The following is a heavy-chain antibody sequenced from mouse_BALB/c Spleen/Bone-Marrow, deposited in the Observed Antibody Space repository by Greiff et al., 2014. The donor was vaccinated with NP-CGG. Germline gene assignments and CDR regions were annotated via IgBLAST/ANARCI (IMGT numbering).Heavy chain of an antibody. CDR2: IDPANGDI. D-gene: IGHD2-1*01. J-gene: IGHJ3*01. Sequence: VQLQQSGAELVKPGASVKLSCTASGFNIKDTYMHWGKQRPEKGLEGIGRIDPANGDIIYDPKFQGKATITADTSSNTAYLQLSSLTSEDTAVYYCARGGNYGWFAYWGQGTLVTVSA. CDR3: ARGGNYGWFAY. CDR1: GFNIKDTY. V-gene: IGHV14-3*02.